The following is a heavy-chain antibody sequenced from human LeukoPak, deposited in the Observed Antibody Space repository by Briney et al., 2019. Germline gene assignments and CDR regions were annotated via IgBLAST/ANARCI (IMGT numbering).Heavy chain of an antibody. V-gene: IGHV1-2*02. Sequence: GASVKVSCKASGYTFTSYYMHWVRQAPGQGLEWMGWINPDSGGTNYAQKFQGRVTMTRDTSISTAYMELSRLRSDDTAVYYCARDGSSYSGSYGGVWGQGTLVTVSS. CDR3: ARDGSSYSGSYGGV. CDR2: INPDSGGT. J-gene: IGHJ4*02. D-gene: IGHD1-26*01. CDR1: GYTFTSYY.